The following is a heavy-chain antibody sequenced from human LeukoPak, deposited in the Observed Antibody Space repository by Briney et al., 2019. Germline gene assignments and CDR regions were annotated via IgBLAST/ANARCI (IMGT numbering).Heavy chain of an antibody. CDR2: IYYSGST. Sequence: SETLSLTCTVSGGSISSYYWSWIRQPPGKGLEWLGYIYYSGSTNYNPSLKSRVTISVDTSKNQFSLKLSSVTAADTAVYYCARKGSLLLWFGELRYYFDYWGQGTMVTVSS. CDR3: ARKGSLLLWFGELRYYFDY. V-gene: IGHV4-59*12. D-gene: IGHD3-10*01. CDR1: GGSISSYY. J-gene: IGHJ4*01.